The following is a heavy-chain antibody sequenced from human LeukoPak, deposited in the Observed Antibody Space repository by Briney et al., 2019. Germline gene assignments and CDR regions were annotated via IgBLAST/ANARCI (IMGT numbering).Heavy chain of an antibody. CDR2: IIPILGIA. J-gene: IGHJ4*02. V-gene: IGHV1-69*04. CDR1: GGSFSSYA. Sequence: SVKVSCTASGGSFSSYAISWVRQAPGQGLEWMGRIIPILGIANYAQKFQGRVTITADKSTSTAYMELSSLRSEDTAVYYCARDVEGLYYDSSGYPSDYWGQGTLVTVSS. CDR3: ARDVEGLYYDSSGYPSDY. D-gene: IGHD3-22*01.